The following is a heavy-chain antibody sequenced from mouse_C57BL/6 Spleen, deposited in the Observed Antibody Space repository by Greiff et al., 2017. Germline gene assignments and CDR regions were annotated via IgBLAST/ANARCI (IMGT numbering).Heavy chain of an antibody. CDR2: IRGGGST. CDR3: EKNEESMGFLDY. V-gene: IGHV2-5*01. CDR1: GFSLTSYG. J-gene: IGHJ2*01. Sequence: QVQLQQSGPGLVQPSQCLSISCTVSGFSLTSYGVHWVRQSPGKGLEWLGVIRGGGSTDYNAAFMSRLSITKDNSKSQVFFKMNSLQADDTAIYYCEKNEESMGFLDYWGQGTTLTVSS. D-gene: IGHD2-10*02.